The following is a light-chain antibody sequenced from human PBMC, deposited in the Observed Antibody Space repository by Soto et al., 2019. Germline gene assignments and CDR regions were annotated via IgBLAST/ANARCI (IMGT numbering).Light chain of an antibody. V-gene: IGKV3-20*01. J-gene: IGKJ5*01. CDR2: GAS. CDR3: QQYGSSLSIT. CDR1: QSVSSSY. Sequence: EIVLTQSPGTLSLSPGERATLSCRASQSVSSSYLAWYQQKPGQAPRLLIYGASSRATGIPARFSGSGSGTDFTLTISSLEPEDSAIYYCQQYGSSLSITFGQGTRLEIK.